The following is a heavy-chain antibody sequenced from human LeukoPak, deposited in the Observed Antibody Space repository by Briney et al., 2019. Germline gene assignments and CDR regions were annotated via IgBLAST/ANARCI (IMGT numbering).Heavy chain of an antibody. V-gene: IGHV1-2*02. Sequence: GASVKVSCKASGGTFSSYAISWVRQAPGQGLEWMGWINPNSGVTNYAQNFQGRVTMTRDTSISTAYMELSRLRSDDTAVYYCAREALTATTGFDYWGQGTLVTVSS. CDR1: GGTFSSYA. D-gene: IGHD1-7*01. CDR3: AREALTATTGFDY. CDR2: INPNSGVT. J-gene: IGHJ4*02.